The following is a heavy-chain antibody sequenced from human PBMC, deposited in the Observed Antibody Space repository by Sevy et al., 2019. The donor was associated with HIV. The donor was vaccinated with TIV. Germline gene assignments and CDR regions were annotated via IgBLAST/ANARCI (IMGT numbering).Heavy chain of an antibody. CDR2: IWYDGSNK. J-gene: IGHJ6*02. CDR1: GFTFSSYG. CDR3: ARDSYSSSSISFRSYYYYGMDV. D-gene: IGHD6-6*01. Sequence: GGYLRLSCAASGFTFSSYGMHWVRQAPGKGLEWVAVIWYDGSNKYYADSVKGRFTISRDNSKNTLYLQMNSLRAEDTAVYYCARDSYSSSSISFRSYYYYGMDVWGHGTTVTVSS. V-gene: IGHV3-33*01.